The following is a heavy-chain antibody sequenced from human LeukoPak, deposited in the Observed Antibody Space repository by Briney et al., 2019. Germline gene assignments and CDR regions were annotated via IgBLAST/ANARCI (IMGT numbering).Heavy chain of an antibody. J-gene: IGHJ4*02. CDR3: ARDERTPRGYSYGYFDY. Sequence: ASETLSLTCTVSGGSISSSSYYGGWIRQPPGKGLDWIGSIYYSGSTYCNPSLKSRVTISVDTSKNQFSLKLSSVTAADTAVYYCARDERTPRGYSYGYFDYWGQGTLVTVSS. D-gene: IGHD5-18*01. CDR2: IYYSGST. CDR1: GGSISSSSYY. V-gene: IGHV4-39*02.